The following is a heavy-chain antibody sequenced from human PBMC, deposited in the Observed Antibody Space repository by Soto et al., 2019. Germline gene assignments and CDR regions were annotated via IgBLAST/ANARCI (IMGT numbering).Heavy chain of an antibody. D-gene: IGHD2-2*01. J-gene: IGHJ5*02. CDR2: IRGKANSYET. CDR3: TSRYCSSASCHT. CDR1: GYTFSGSA. Sequence: GGSLRLSCVASGYTFSGSAFHWVRQASGKGLEWVGRIRGKANSYETAYAESVKGRFTISRDDSKNTAFLQMNSLKTEDTAVYYCTSRYCSSASCHTWGQGTRVTVSS. V-gene: IGHV3-73*01.